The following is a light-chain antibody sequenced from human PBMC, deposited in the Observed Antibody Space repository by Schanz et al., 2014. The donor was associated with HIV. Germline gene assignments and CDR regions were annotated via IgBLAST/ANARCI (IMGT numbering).Light chain of an antibody. V-gene: IGKV4-1*01. J-gene: IGKJ2*01. CDR1: QSVLSTSNSQNY. Sequence: DIVMTQSPDSLALSLGERATISCKSSQSVLSTSNSQNYLTWYQKKPGQPPKLLIYWASTRESGVPDRFSGSGSGTDFTLTISSLQAEDVAVYYCQQYYSTPYTFGQGTKLEIK. CDR2: WAS. CDR3: QQYYSTPYT.